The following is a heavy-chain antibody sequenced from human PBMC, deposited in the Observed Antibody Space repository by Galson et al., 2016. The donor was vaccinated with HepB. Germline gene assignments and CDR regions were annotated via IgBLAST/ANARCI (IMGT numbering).Heavy chain of an antibody. Sequence: LRLSCAASGFTFSNYAMTWVRQAPGKGLEWIGQVFYSGHTNYSPSLKSRVTISVDTSKNHFALNLQSVTAADTAVYFCAREDNGLGRLDYWGQGNLVTVYS. D-gene: IGHD3-10*01. V-gene: IGHV4-59*12. CDR3: AREDNGLGRLDY. CDR2: VFYSGHT. CDR1: GFTFSNYAM. J-gene: IGHJ4*02.